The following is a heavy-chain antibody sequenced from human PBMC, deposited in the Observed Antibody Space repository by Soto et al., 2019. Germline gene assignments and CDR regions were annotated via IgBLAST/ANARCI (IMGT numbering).Heavy chain of an antibody. D-gene: IGHD4-17*01. CDR3: AGRYGGALDF. CDR2: IYYSGST. J-gene: IGHJ4*02. CDR1: CGSISSYY. V-gene: IGHV4-59*08. Sequence: SETLSLTCTVSCGSISSYYWSWIRQPPGKGLEWIGYIYYSGSTNYNPSLKSRVTVSVDTSKNQFSLKLSSVTAADTAVYYCAGRYGGALDFWGQGTLVTVSS.